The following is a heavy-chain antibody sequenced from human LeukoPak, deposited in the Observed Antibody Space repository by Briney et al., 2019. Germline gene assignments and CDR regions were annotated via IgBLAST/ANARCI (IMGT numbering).Heavy chain of an antibody. V-gene: IGHV1-69*05. CDR1: GGTFSSYA. CDR2: IIPIFGTA. J-gene: IGHJ4*02. Sequence: SVKVSCTASGGTFSSYAISWVRQAPGQGLEWMGGIIPIFGTANYAQKFQGRVTMTTDTSTSTAYMELRSLRSDDTAVYYCARRVAAAGKGGIDYWGQGTLVTVSS. D-gene: IGHD6-13*01. CDR3: ARRVAAAGKGGIDY.